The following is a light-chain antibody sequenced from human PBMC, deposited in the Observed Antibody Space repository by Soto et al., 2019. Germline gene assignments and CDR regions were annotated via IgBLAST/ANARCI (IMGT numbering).Light chain of an antibody. CDR3: QQYGSSPWT. Sequence: EIVLTQSPGTLSLSPWERATLSCRASQSVSSNYLAWYQQKPGQAPGLLIYGASSRATGIPDRFSGSGSGTDFTLTISRLEPEDFAVYFCQQYGSSPWTFGQGTKVDIK. J-gene: IGKJ1*01. CDR2: GAS. CDR1: QSVSSNY. V-gene: IGKV3-20*01.